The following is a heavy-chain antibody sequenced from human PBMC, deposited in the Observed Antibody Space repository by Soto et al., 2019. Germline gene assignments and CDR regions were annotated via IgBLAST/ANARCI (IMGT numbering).Heavy chain of an antibody. CDR3: EAGLLGYCSSTSCSPALVDYYYCMDF. CDR2: IVVGSGNT. J-gene: IGHJ6*02. D-gene: IGHD2-2*01. Sequence: SVKVSCKASGFTFTSSAVQWVRQARGQRLEWIGWIVVGSGNTNYAQKFQERVTITRDMSTSTAYMELSSLRSEDTAVYYCEAGLLGYCSSTSCSPALVDYYYCMDFWG. V-gene: IGHV1-58*01. CDR1: GFTFTSSA.